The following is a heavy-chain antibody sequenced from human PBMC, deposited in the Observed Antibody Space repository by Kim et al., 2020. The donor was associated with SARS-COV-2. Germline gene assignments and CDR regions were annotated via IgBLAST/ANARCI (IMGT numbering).Heavy chain of an antibody. J-gene: IGHJ4*02. V-gene: IGHV3-23*01. CDR1: GFTFSSYA. Sequence: GGSLRLSCAASGFTFSSYAMSWVRQAPGKGLEWVSAISGSGGSTYYADSVKGRFTISRDNSKNTLYLQMNSLRAEDTAVYYCAKSMVRGVIIKYYFDYWGQGTLVTVSS. CDR2: ISGSGGST. CDR3: AKSMVRGVIIKYYFDY. D-gene: IGHD3-10*01.